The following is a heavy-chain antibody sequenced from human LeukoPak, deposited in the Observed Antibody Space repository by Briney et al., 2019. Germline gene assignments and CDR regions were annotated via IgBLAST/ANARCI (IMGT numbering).Heavy chain of an antibody. CDR1: GFTVSSNY. CDR3: ARDRSDIVVVPAASDAFDI. J-gene: IGHJ3*02. D-gene: IGHD2-2*01. CDR2: IYSGGST. V-gene: IGHV3-53*01. Sequence: GGSLRLSCAASGFTVSSNYMSWVRQAPGKGLEWVSVIYSGGSTYYADSVKGRFTIPRDNSKNTLYLQMNSLRAEDTAVYYCARDRSDIVVVPAASDAFDIWGQGTMVTVSS.